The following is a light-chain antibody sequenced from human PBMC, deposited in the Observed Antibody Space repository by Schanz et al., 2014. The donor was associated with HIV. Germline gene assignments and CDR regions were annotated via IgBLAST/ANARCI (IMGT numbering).Light chain of an antibody. CDR2: DVT. V-gene: IGLV2-14*03. J-gene: IGLJ2*01. CDR1: SGDVGRYDY. CDR3: SSYTTSSTLV. Sequence: QSALTQPASVSGSLGQSITISCTGTSGDVGRYDYVSWYQQHPGQAPKLLIYDVTYRPSGISNRFSGSKSGYTASLTISGLQAEDEADYYCSSYTTSSTLVLGGGTKFTVL.